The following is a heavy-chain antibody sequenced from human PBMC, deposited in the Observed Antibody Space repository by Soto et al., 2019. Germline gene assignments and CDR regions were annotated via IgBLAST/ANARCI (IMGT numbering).Heavy chain of an antibody. CDR1: ESTVRRDW. Sequence: EVPLVESGGGLVQTGGSLRLSCSISESTVRRDWMNWVRQAPGKGLEWVAHVNQDGSQKYYLDSVKGRFTISRDNAKNSLYVQMNSLRAGDTAIYYCSGGVGDAFWGQGTLVTVSS. J-gene: IGHJ4*02. D-gene: IGHD1-26*01. CDR3: SGGVGDAF. V-gene: IGHV3-7*04. CDR2: VNQDGSQK.